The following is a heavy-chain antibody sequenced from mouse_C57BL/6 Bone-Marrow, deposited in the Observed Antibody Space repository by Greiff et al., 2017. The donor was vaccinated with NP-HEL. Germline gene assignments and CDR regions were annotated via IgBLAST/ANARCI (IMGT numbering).Heavy chain of an antibody. Sequence: EVQLQQSGAELVRPGASVKLSCTASGFNIKDDYMHWVKQRPEQGLEWIGWIDPENGDTEYASKFQGKATITADTSSNTAYLQLSSLTSEDTAVYYWTTGPYYFDYWGQGTTLTVSS. CDR2: IDPENGDT. V-gene: IGHV14-4*01. CDR1: GFNIKDDY. CDR3: TTGPYYFDY. J-gene: IGHJ2*01.